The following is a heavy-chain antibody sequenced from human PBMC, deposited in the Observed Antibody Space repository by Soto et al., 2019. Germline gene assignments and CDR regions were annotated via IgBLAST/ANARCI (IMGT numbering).Heavy chain of an antibody. CDR3: ARRRAYCTSTRCSNYALDV. J-gene: IGHJ3*01. V-gene: IGHV4-4*02. CDR2: IYHSGST. Sequence: QVQLQESGPGLVNPSGTLSLTCAVSGGSISSSNWWTWVRQPPGKGLEWIGEIYHSGSTNYNSSRRSPVTISIGKSKDQFSVTLISVAAADSGVYYCARRRAYCTSTRCSNYALDVWGQGRMVTVSS. CDR1: GGSISSSNW. D-gene: IGHD2-2*01.